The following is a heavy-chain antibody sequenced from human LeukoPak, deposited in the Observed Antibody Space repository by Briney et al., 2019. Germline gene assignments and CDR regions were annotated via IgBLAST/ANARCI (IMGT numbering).Heavy chain of an antibody. CDR2: IYNTGST. J-gene: IGHJ4*02. Sequence: SETLSLTCTVSGGSASFDYWSWIRQPAGKGLEWIGRIYNTGSTNYNPSLKSRLTMSVDTSKNQFSLKLSSVTAADTAVYYCARTGPRQLIDYWGQGTLVTVSS. CDR1: GGSASFDY. CDR3: ARTGPRQLIDY. D-gene: IGHD6-19*01. V-gene: IGHV4-4*07.